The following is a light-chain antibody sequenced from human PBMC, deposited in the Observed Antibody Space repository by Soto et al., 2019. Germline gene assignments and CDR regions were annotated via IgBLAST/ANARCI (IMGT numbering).Light chain of an antibody. Sequence: EIVLTQSPATLSSFPGDRVTLSCRASQSVSSNLAWYQQKPGQAPRLLIYGASTRATGIPARFSGSGSGTEFTLTISSLQSEDFAVYYCQQYNNWLSLTFGGGTKVDIK. J-gene: IGKJ4*01. CDR3: QQYNNWLSLT. CDR2: GAS. V-gene: IGKV3-15*01. CDR1: QSVSSN.